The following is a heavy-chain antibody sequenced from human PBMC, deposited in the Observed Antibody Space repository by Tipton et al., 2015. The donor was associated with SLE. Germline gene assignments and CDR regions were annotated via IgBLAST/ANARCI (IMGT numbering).Heavy chain of an antibody. D-gene: IGHD6-19*01. Sequence: QLVQSGPEVKKPGESLKISCKGSGNSFTNYWIGWVRQMPGKGLEWMGSIYPGDSDTRYSPSFQGQVTISVDRSVSNAYLQWSSLKASDTAMYYCARREGSGWNFKYWGQGTLVTVSS. CDR3: ARREGSGWNFKY. CDR1: GNSFTNYW. J-gene: IGHJ4*02. V-gene: IGHV5-51*03. CDR2: IYPGDSDT.